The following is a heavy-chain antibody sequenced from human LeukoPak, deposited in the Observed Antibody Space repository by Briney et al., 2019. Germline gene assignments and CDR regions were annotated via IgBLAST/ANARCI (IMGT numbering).Heavy chain of an antibody. D-gene: IGHD3-10*01. Sequence: GGSLRLSCAASGFTFSSYAMSWVRQAPGKGLEWVSAISGSGGSTYYADSVKGRFTISRDNSKSTLYLQMNSLRAEDTAVYYCAKGRRGLLWFGELSFDPWGQGTLVTVSS. CDR1: GFTFSSYA. J-gene: IGHJ5*02. CDR3: AKGRRGLLWFGELSFDP. CDR2: ISGSGGST. V-gene: IGHV3-23*01.